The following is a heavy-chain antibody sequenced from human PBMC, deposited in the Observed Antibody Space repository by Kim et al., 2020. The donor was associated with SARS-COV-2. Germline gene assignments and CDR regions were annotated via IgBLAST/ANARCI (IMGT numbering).Heavy chain of an antibody. V-gene: IGHV4-34*01. D-gene: IGHD2-21*02. CDR1: GGSFSGYY. CDR2: INHSGST. Sequence: SETLSLTCAVYGGSFSGYYWSWIRQPPGKGLEWIGEINHSGSTNYNPSLKSRVTISVDTSKNQFSLKLSSVTAADTAVYYCERGEIVVVTAMVTYYYYYYMDDWGKGTTVTVSS. CDR3: ERGEIVVVTAMVTYYYYYYMDD. J-gene: IGHJ6*03.